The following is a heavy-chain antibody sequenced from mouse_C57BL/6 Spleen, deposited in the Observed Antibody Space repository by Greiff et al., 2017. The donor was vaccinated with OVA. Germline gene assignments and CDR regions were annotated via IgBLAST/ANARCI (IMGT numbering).Heavy chain of an antibody. D-gene: IGHD2-12*01. J-gene: IGHJ2*01. CDR3: ARRYDHYFDY. CDR2: IDPSDSYT. Sequence: VQLQQSGAELVMPGASVKLSCKASGYTFTSYWMHWVKQRPGQGLEWIGEIDPSDSYTNYNQKFKGKSTLTVDKSSSTAYMQLSSLTSEDSAVYYCARRYDHYFDYWGQGTTLTVSS. V-gene: IGHV1-69*01. CDR1: GYTFTSYW.